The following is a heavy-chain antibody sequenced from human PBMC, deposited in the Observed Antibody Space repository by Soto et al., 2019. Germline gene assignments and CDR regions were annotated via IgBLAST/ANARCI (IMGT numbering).Heavy chain of an antibody. V-gene: IGHV3-21*01. CDR3: ARMPSEQQSS. CDR2: ISSSSSYI. Sequence: PGGSLRLSCAASGFTFSSYSMNWVRQAPGKGLEWVSSISSSSSYIYYAGSVKGRFTISRDNAKNSLYLQMNSLRAEDTAVYYCARMPSEQQSSWGHGTLVTVSS. CDR1: GFTFSSYS. J-gene: IGHJ5*01. D-gene: IGHD6-13*01.